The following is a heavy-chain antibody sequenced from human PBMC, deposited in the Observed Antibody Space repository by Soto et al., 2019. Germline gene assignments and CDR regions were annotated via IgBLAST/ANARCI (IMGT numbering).Heavy chain of an antibody. CDR1: GFTFSSYS. V-gene: IGHV3-21*04. D-gene: IGHD3-10*01. J-gene: IGHJ5*02. CDR3: ARDTYYYGSGSYSP. CDR2: ISSSSSYI. Sequence: EVQLVESGGGLVKPGGSLRLSCAASGFTFSSYSMNWVRQAPGKGLEWVSSISSSSSYIYYADSVKGRFTISRDNAKTSLYLQMNSLRAADTAVYYCARDTYYYGSGSYSPWGQGTLVTVSS.